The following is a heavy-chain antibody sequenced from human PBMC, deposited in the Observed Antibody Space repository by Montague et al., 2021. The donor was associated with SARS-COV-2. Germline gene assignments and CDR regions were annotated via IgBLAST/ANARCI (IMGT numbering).Heavy chain of an antibody. CDR2: IYYTGST. D-gene: IGHD7-27*01. V-gene: IGHV4-31*03. J-gene: IGHJ2*01. CDR1: GGSISGDNYY. Sequence: TQSLTCTVSGGSISGDNYYWTWIRQHPGKGLEWIAYIYYTGSTYYNPSLQSRLRTSLDTSKNQFSLTLTSVTPADTAIYYCARNRGWGSRGAGYIDLWGRGTLVTVSS. CDR3: ARNRGWGSRGAGYIDL.